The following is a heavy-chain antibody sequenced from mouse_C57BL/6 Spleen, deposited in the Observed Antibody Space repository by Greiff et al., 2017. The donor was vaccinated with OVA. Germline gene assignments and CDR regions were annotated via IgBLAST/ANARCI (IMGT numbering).Heavy chain of an antibody. CDR2: IRSKSNNYAT. V-gene: IGHV10-1*01. D-gene: IGHD6-2*01. CDR3: VSHSLFAY. J-gene: IGHJ3*01. Sequence: DVMLVESGGGLVQPKGSLKLSCAASGFSFNTYAMNWVRQAPGKGLEWVARIRSKSNNYATYYADSVKDRFTISRDDSESMLYLQMNNLKTEDTAMYYCVSHSLFAYWGQGTLVTVSA. CDR1: GFSFNTYA.